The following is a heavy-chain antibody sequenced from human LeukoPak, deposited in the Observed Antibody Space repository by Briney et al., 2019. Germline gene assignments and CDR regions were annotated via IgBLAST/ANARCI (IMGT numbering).Heavy chain of an antibody. CDR3: AATSELELDY. CDR2: IYYSGST. J-gene: IGHJ4*02. D-gene: IGHD1-1*01. Sequence: LXXTCTVSXXXXXSXXWNWXRXPXGXXLXWIGYIYYSGSTDYNPSLKSRVTISVDTSKNQFSLKLSSVTAADTAVYYCAATSELELDYWGQGTLVTVSS. V-gene: IGHV4-59*01. CDR1: XXXXXSXX.